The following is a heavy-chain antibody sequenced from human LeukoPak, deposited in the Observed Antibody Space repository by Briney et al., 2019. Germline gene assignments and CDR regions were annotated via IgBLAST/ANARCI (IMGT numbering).Heavy chain of an antibody. CDR3: AKDLTTRY. CDR2: IRSDGSNK. D-gene: IGHD2/OR15-2a*01. V-gene: IGHV3-30*02. Sequence: PGGSLRLSCAGSGFSFSSYGMHWVRQAPGKGLEWMAFIRSDGSNKYYADSVKGRFTISRDNSKNTLYLQMNSLRAEDTAVYYCAKDLTTRYWGQGTLVTVSS. J-gene: IGHJ4*02. CDR1: GFSFSSYG.